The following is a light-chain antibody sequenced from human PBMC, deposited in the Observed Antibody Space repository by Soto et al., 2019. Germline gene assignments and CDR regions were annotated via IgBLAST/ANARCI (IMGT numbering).Light chain of an antibody. V-gene: IGLV2-14*01. J-gene: IGLJ1*01. CDR2: EVT. Sequence: QSVLTQPASVSGSLGQSITISCTGTSSDLGGYNYVSWYQHHPGKAPRLVIYEVTNRPSGVSNRFSGSKSGNTASLTISGLQAEDEADYYCNSFTDSSLDVFGTGTKVTVL. CDR1: SSDLGGYNY. CDR3: NSFTDSSLDV.